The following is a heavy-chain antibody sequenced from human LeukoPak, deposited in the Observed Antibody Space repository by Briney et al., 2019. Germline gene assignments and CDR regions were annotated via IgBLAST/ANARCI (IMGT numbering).Heavy chain of an antibody. J-gene: IGHJ4*02. D-gene: IGHD1/OR15-1a*01. CDR3: AKVNNYDDY. V-gene: IGHV3-30*18. Sequence: GASLRLSCAASGFTFSTFGIHWVRQAPGKGLEWVAAISHDGNNEYYTDSVKGRFTISRDNSKNMIYLQMNSLGGEASAVYYCAKVNNYDDYWGQGTLVTVSS. CDR2: ISHDGNNE. CDR1: GFTFSTFG.